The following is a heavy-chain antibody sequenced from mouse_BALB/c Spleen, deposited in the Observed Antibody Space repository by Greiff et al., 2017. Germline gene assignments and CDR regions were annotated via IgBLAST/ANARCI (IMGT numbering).Heavy chain of an antibody. D-gene: IGHD2-4*01. CDR1: GFTFSDYY. Sequence: EVKLMESGGGLVKPGGSLKLSCAASGFTFSDYYMYWVRQTPEKRLEWVASISSGGSTYYPDSVKGRFTISRDNARNILYLQMSSLRSEDTAMYYCARDYDYDGGDWGQGTLVTVSA. CDR2: ISSGGST. V-gene: IGHV5-6-5*01. CDR3: ARDYDYDGGD. J-gene: IGHJ3*01.